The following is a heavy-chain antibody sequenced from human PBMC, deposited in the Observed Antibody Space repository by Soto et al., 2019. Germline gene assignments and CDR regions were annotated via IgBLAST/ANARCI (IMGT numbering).Heavy chain of an antibody. D-gene: IGHD6-6*01. V-gene: IGHV4-59*01. J-gene: IGHJ4*02. CDR1: GGSISSYY. CDR3: ASQVDSSSGSSY. CDR2: IYYSGST. Sequence: SETLSLTRTVSGGSISSYYWSWIRQPPGKGLEWIGYIYYSGSTNYNPSLKSRVTISVDTSENQFSLKLSSVTAADTAVYYCASQVDSSSGSSYWGQGTLVTVSS.